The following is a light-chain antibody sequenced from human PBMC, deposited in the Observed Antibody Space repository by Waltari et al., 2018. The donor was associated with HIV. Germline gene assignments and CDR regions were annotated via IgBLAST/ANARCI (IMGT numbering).Light chain of an antibody. CDR2: DNE. J-gene: IGLJ1*01. Sequence: QSILTQPPSVSAAPGQKVTIPCSGANSNLGNNFASCYQQVPGRAPRLLIYDNEKRPSGISDRFSASKAGVSATLGIAGLQIVDEADYYCGTWDSSLSLYVFGPGTTVAVL. CDR1: NSNLGNNF. CDR3: GTWDSSLSLYV. V-gene: IGLV1-51*01.